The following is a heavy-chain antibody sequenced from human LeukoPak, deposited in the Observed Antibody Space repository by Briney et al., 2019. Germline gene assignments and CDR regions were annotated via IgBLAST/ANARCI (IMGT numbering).Heavy chain of an antibody. Sequence: GGSLRLSCAASGFTFSSYGMHWVRQAPGKGLEWVAVIWYDGSNKYYADSVKGRFTISRDNSKNTLYLQMNSLRAEDTAVYYCVRPLYYYGSGSYYNENYYYGMDVWGQGTTVTVSS. V-gene: IGHV3-33*01. CDR1: GFTFSSYG. CDR3: VRPLYYYGSGSYYNENYYYGMDV. CDR2: IWYDGSNK. J-gene: IGHJ6*02. D-gene: IGHD3-10*01.